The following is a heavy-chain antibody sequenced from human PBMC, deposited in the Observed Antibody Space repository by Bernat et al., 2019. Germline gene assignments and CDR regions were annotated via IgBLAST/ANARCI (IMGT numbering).Heavy chain of an antibody. CDR1: GFTFSSYW. D-gene: IGHD2-15*01. CDR3: ARAVRCSGGSCYYVFDY. Sequence: EVQLVESGGGLVQPGGSLRLSCAASGFTFSSYWMHWVRQAPGKGLVWVSRINSDGSSTSYAASVKGRFTISSDNAKNTLYLQMNSLRAEDTAVYYCARAVRCSGGSCYYVFDYWGQGTLVTVSS. V-gene: IGHV3-74*01. CDR2: INSDGSST. J-gene: IGHJ4*02.